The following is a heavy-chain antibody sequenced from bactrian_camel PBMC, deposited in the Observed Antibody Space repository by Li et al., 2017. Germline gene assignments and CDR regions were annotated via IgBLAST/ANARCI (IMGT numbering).Heavy chain of an antibody. CDR3: AAVGVSPLDMSFSEALGSPLCSY. CDR1: AAPYSRYC. D-gene: IGHD3*01. V-gene: IGHV3-3*01. Sequence: QVQLVESGGGSVQAGGSLTLSCSHSAAPYSRYCMGWFRQAPGKELEGVATYYSALVTASTSIADPVQGRFDVSLDKANNTLYLRMNSLKPEDTGMYYCAAVGVSPLDMSFSEALGSPLCSYWGQGTQVTVS. J-gene: IGHJ4*01. CDR2: YSALVTAST.